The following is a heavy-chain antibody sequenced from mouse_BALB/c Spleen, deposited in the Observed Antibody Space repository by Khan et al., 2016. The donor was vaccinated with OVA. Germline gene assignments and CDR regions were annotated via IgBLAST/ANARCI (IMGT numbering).Heavy chain of an antibody. CDR1: GFSLNHYG. D-gene: IGHD2-4*01. J-gene: IGHJ3*01. CDR2: IWSGGST. V-gene: IGHV2-2*01. CDR3: DRNYYYDEGMDY. Sequence: QVQLKQSGPGLVQPSQSLSITCTVSGFSLNHYGVHWVRQTPGKGLEWLGVIWSGGSTDYNAAFISRLSISKANSTSQIFSKMDCEQPYDTCRYYWDRNYYYDEGMDYWGQGTLVTVSA.